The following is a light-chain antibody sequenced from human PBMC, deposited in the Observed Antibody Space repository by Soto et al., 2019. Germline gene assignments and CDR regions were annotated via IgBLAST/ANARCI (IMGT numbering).Light chain of an antibody. J-gene: IGLJ1*01. CDR1: NSDVGTYNY. V-gene: IGLV2-11*01. CDR2: EVN. Sequence: QSALTQPRSVSGSPGQSVTISCTGTNSDVGTYNYVSWYQHHPGQAPKLLIYEVNNRPSGVSNRFSGSKSGNTASLTISGLQAEDESDYYCSSFRAGNTYVFGTGTKLTVL. CDR3: SSFRAGNTYV.